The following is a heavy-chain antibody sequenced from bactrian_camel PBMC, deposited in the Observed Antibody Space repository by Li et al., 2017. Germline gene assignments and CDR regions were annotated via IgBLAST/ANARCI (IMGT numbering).Heavy chain of an antibody. CDR3: TVEPDWPCTRR. CDR2: ITRGGTT. D-gene: IGHD1*01. CDR1: GYNFGSCG. Sequence: VQLVESGGGSVQAGGSLKLSCAGSGYNFGSCGMGWYRQAPGKQREMVSTITRGGTTSYANSVKGRFTISRDRGGATVYLQMNSLKTDDTAVYYCTVEPDWPCTRRWGQGTQVT. J-gene: IGHJ4*01. V-gene: IGHV3S53*01.